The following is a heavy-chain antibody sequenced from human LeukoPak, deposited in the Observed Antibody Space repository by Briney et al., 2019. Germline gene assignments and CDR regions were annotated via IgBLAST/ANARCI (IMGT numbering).Heavy chain of an antibody. CDR2: IYYSGST. CDR1: GGSISSYY. CDR3: AKYVWGSYPTFEDY. D-gene: IGHD3-16*02. J-gene: IGHJ4*02. Sequence: PSETLSLTCTVSGGSISSYYWSWIRQPPGKGLEWIGYIYYSGSTNYNPSLKSRVTISVDTSKNQFSLKLSSVTAADTAVYYCAKYVWGSYPTFEDYWGQGTLVTVSS. V-gene: IGHV4-59*01.